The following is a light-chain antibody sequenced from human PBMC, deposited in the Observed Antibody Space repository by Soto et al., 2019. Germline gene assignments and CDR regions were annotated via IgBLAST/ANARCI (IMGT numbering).Light chain of an antibody. V-gene: IGKV4-1*01. CDR2: WAS. CDR3: QQYFTTPIT. CDR1: QSVLYTAINKNY. J-gene: IGKJ5*01. Sequence: DTVMTQSPDSLTVSLGERATINCKSSQSVLYTAINKNYLGWYQQKPGQPPKLLIYWASTRASGVPDRFIGSASGTDFTLPISSLQPEDAAVYYCQQYFTTPITFGHGTRLEI.